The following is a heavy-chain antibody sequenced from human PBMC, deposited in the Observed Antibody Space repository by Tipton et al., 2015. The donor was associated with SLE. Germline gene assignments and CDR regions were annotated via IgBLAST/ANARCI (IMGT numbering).Heavy chain of an antibody. CDR1: GGSISSGGYY. V-gene: IGHV4-31*03. CDR3: ARMFADGGYYFDY. D-gene: IGHD3-10*02. J-gene: IGHJ4*02. CDR2: IYYSGSI. Sequence: TLSLTCTVSGGSISSGGYYWSWIRQHPGKGLEWIGYIYYSGSIYYNPSLKSRVTISVDTSKNQFSLKLSSVTAADTAVYYCARMFADGGYYFDYWGQGTLVTVSS.